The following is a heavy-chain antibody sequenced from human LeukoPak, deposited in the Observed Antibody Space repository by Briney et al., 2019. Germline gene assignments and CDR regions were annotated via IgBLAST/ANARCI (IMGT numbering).Heavy chain of an antibody. Sequence: GGSLRLSCAASGFTFSSYSMNWVRQAPGKGLEWVSSISSSSSYIYYADSVKGRFTISRDNAKNSLYLQMNSLRAEDTAVYYCASSSGYDSYYFDYWGQGTLVTVSS. CDR2: ISSSSSYI. D-gene: IGHD5-12*01. CDR3: ASSSGYDSYYFDY. V-gene: IGHV3-21*01. CDR1: GFTFSSYS. J-gene: IGHJ4*02.